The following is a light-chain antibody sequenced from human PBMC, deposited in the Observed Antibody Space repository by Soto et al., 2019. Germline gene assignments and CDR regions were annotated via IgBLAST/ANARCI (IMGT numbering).Light chain of an antibody. CDR1: QSVSSN. V-gene: IGKV3-20*01. Sequence: EIVLTQSPGTLSLSPGERATLSCRASQSVSSNLAWYQQKPGQPPRLLIYGVFTRADDIPDRFSGSGSGTDFTLTISSLQPEDFAVYYCQHYGYPQWTFGQGTKVDIK. CDR3: QHYGYPQWT. J-gene: IGKJ1*01. CDR2: GVF.